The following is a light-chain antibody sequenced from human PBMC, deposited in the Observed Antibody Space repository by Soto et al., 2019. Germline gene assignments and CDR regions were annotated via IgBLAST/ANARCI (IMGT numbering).Light chain of an antibody. V-gene: IGKV1-39*01. CDR3: EQSYGSPPT. CDR2: AAS. CDR1: QSINTY. Sequence: DIQMTQSPSSLSASVGDRVTLTCRASQSINTYLNWYQQKPGKPPKLLISAASSLQSGVPARFSGSGSGTDFTLIISSVQPEDFATFYCEQSYGSPPTFGQGTKVDIK. J-gene: IGKJ1*01.